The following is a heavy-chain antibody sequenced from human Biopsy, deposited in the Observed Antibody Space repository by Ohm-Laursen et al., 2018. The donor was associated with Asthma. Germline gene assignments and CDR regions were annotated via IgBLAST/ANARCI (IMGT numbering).Heavy chain of an antibody. D-gene: IGHD3-3*02. CDR2: IKHDGSEK. V-gene: IGHV3-7*01. CDR1: GFTFGSYG. J-gene: IGHJ1*01. CDR3: ARTFHFWSPYHAEHYQL. Sequence: GPLRLSCAASGFTFGSYGLHWVRQAPGKGLEWVANIKHDGSEKNHVDSLKGRFTISRDNAKNSLYLQMNSLRAEDTAVYYCARTFHFWSPYHAEHYQLWGQGTLVTVSS.